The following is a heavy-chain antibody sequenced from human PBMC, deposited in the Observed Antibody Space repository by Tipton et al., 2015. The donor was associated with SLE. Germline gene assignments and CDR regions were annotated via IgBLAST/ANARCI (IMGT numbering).Heavy chain of an antibody. V-gene: IGHV4-59*07. J-gene: IGHJ4*02. CDR3: ASRILRGGLVR. CDR1: GDSISRYY. D-gene: IGHD5-24*01. CDR2: IYYSGST. Sequence: TLSLTCTVSGDSISRYYWSWIRQPPGKGLEWIGYIYYSGSTNYNPSLKSRITISLDTSKNQFSLKLNSVTAADTAVYYCASRILRGGLVRWGQGTLVTVSS.